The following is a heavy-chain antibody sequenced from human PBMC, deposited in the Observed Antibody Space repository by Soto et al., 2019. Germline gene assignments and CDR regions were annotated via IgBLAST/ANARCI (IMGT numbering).Heavy chain of an antibody. V-gene: IGHV1-2*02. Sequence: ASVKVSCKASGYTFTSYYMHWVRQAPGQGLEWMGWINPNSGGTNYAQKFQGRVTMTRDTSISTAYMELSRLRYDDTAVYYCARAWPIMVQGVIRGMDVWGQGTTVTVSS. CDR1: GYTFTSYY. J-gene: IGHJ6*02. CDR2: INPNSGGT. D-gene: IGHD3-10*01. CDR3: ARAWPIMVQGVIRGMDV.